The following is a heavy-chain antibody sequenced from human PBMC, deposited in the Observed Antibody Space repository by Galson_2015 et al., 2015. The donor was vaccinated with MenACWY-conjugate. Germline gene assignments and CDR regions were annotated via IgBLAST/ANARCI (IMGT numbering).Heavy chain of an antibody. D-gene: IGHD6-13*01. CDR2: ISATRATI. CDR3: ARSAGSVPP. CDR1: GFAFSGFC. V-gene: IGHV3-21*01. Sequence: SLRLSCAASGFAFSGFCMNWVRQAPGKGLEWVSSISATRATIYYADSVKGRFTISRDNVKNSLNLQMNSLRAEDTAVYYCARSAGSVPPGARGPLAPASS. J-gene: IGHJ5*02.